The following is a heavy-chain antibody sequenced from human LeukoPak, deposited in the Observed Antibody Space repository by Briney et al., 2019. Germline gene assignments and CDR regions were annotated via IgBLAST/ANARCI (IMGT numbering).Heavy chain of an antibody. CDR2: IHFNGNT. CDR1: GDSISNNY. D-gene: IGHD6-13*01. CDR3: ARDRGGSSWYNYYDA. V-gene: IGHV4-4*07. Sequence: KASETLSLTCTVSGDSISNNYWSWIRQPAGKGLEWISRIHFNGNTDYNPSLKSRVTTSIDTPRNQFSLKLSSVTAADTAVFYCARDRGGSSWYNYYDAWGQGILVTVSS. J-gene: IGHJ4*02.